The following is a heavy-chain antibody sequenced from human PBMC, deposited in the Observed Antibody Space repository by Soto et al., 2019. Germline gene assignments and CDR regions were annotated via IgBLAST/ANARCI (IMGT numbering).Heavy chain of an antibody. V-gene: IGHV4-30-4*01. D-gene: IGHD3-3*01. Sequence: SETLSLTCTVSGGSISSGDYYWSWIRQPPGKGLEWIGYIYYSGSTYYNPSLKSRVTISVDTSKNQFSLKLSSVTAADTAVYYCARELPSGITIFGVAPHYSMDVWGQGTTVTVSS. CDR3: ARELPSGITIFGVAPHYSMDV. CDR1: GGSISSGDYY. J-gene: IGHJ6*02. CDR2: IYYSGST.